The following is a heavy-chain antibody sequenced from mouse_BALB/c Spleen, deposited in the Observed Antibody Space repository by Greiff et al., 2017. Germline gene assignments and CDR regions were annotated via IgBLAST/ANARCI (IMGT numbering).Heavy chain of an antibody. V-gene: IGHV5-17*02. CDR3: ARSDTTVDPFAY. J-gene: IGHJ3*01. CDR2: ISSGSSTI. Sequence: EVLLVESGGGLVQPGGSRKLSCAASGFTFSSFGMHWVRQAPEKGLEWVAYISSGSSTIYYADTVKGRFTISRDNPKNTLFLQMTSLRSEDTAMYEWARSDTTVDPFAYWGQGTLVTVSA. D-gene: IGHD1-1*01. CDR1: GFTFSSFG.